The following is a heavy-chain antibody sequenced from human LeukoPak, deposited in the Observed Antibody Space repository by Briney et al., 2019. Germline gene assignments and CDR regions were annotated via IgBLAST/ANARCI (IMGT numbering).Heavy chain of an antibody. J-gene: IGHJ4*02. CDR1: GFSLSTSGVG. CDR2: IYWDDNK. D-gene: IGHD4-17*01. CDR3: AHYGDYRFMYYFDH. Sequence: SGPTLVNPTQTLTLTCTFSGFSLSTSGVGVGWIRQPPGKAPEWLALIYWDDNKPYNPSLKSRLTITKDTSKNQVVLTMTNMDPVDTATYYCAHYGDYRFMYYFDHWGQGTLVTVSS. V-gene: IGHV2-5*02.